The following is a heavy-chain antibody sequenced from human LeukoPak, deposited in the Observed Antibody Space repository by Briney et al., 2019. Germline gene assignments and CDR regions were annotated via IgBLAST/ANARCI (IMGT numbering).Heavy chain of an antibody. CDR1: GGSISSYY. D-gene: IGHD2-15*01. CDR3: ARAADCSGGSCYSPYWYFDL. V-gene: IGHV4-59*01. Sequence: KPSETLSLTCTVSGGSISSYYWSWIRQPPGKGLEWIGYIYYSGSTNYNPSLKSRVTISVDTSKNQFSLKLSSVTAADTAVYYCARAADCSGGSCYSPYWYFDLWGRGTLVTVSS. J-gene: IGHJ2*01. CDR2: IYYSGST.